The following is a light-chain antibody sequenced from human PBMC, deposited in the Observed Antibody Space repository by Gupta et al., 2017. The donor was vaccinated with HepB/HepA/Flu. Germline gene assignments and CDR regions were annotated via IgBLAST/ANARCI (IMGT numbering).Light chain of an antibody. CDR3: QQLNSYPLT. CDR2: AAS. Sequence: DTQLTQSPSFLSASVGDTVTITCRATQGISSYLVWYQQKPGKAPKLLIYAASTLQSGVPSRFSGGGSGTEFTLTISSLQPEDFATYYCQQLNSYPLTFGGGTKVEIK. CDR1: QGISSY. J-gene: IGKJ4*01. V-gene: IGKV1-9*01.